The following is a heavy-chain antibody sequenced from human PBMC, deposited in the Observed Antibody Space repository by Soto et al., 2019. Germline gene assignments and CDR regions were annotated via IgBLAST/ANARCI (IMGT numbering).Heavy chain of an antibody. V-gene: IGHV4-39*01. CDR3: ARHPRDGYNYGGSGIFDY. CDR1: GGSVSSSSYW. Sequence: QLQLQESGPGLVKPSETLSLTCTVSGGSVSSSSYWWGWIGQPPGKGLEWIGDGYYSGSTYYNPYLTSRVTISVDTSKNQFSLTLSSVTAADTAVYYCARHPRDGYNYGGSGIFDYWGPGTLVTVSS. CDR2: GYYSGST. J-gene: IGHJ4*02. D-gene: IGHD5-12*01.